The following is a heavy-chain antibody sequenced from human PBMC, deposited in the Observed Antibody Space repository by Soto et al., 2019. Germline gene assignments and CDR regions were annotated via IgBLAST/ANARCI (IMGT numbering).Heavy chain of an antibody. CDR2: IGTAGDT. D-gene: IGHD2-15*01. J-gene: IGHJ4*02. Sequence: GGSLRLSCEASGFTFSGFDMHWVRQPTGKGLEWVSTIGTAGDTYYAVSVKGRFTISRDNAKNSLSLQMNSLRAGDTAVYFCARGQEVGAHFFDSWGQGTQVT. CDR1: GFTFSGFD. V-gene: IGHV3-13*01. CDR3: ARGQEVGAHFFDS.